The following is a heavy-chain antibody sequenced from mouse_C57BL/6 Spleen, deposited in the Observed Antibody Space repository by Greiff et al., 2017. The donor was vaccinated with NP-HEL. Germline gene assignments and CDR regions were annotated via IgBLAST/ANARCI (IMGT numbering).Heavy chain of an antibody. J-gene: IGHJ4*01. D-gene: IGHD1-1*01. CDR2: ISDGGSYT. V-gene: IGHV5-4*03. CDR3: ARAITTVVAPYAMDY. CDR1: GFTFSSYA. Sequence: VKLVESGGGLVKPGGSLKLSCAASGFTFSSYAMSWVRQTPEKRLEWVATISDGGSYTYYPDNVKGRFTISRDNAKNNLYLQMSHLKSEDTAMYYCARAITTVVAPYAMDYWGQGTSVTVSS.